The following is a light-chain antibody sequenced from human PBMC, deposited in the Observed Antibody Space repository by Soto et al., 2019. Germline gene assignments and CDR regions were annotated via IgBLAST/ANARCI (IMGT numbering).Light chain of an antibody. Sequence: DIQLTQSPSFLSASVGDRVTITCRASQGLSSDLAWYQQKPGQAPKLLIYAASTLQSGVPSRFSGSGSGTAFTLTISSLQPEDFATYSCQQLNSYPITFGQGTRLEIK. CDR3: QQLNSYPIT. CDR2: AAS. J-gene: IGKJ5*01. V-gene: IGKV1-9*01. CDR1: QGLSSD.